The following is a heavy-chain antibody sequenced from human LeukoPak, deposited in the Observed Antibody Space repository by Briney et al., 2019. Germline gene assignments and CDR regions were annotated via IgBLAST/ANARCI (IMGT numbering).Heavy chain of an antibody. CDR1: GFTFNTYN. CDR3: AKAITMIVITPGY. D-gene: IGHD3-22*01. CDR2: ISDIGSST. Sequence: GGSLRLSCAASGFTFNTYNMNWVRQAPGKGLEWVSVISDIGSSTYYADSVKGRFTISRDNSKNTLYLQMNSLRADDTAVYYCAKAITMIVITPGYWGQGTLVTVSS. V-gene: IGHV3-23*01. J-gene: IGHJ4*02.